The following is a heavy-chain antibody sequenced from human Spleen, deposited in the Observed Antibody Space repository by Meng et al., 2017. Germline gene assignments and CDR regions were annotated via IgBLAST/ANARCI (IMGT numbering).Heavy chain of an antibody. V-gene: IGHV4-59*12. Sequence: SDTLSLTCTVSGGSISSYYWSWIRQPPGKGLEWIGYIYYSGSNNYNPSLKSRVTISVDTSKNQFSLELSSVTAADTAVSYCTRDLGGILAYWGQGPLVTVSS. D-gene: IGHD6-13*01. CDR1: GGSISSYY. CDR3: TRDLGGILAY. CDR2: IYYSGSN. J-gene: IGHJ4*02.